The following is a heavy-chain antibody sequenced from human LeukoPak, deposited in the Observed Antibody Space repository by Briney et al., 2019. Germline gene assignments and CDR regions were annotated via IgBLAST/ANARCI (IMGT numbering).Heavy chain of an antibody. CDR1: GFTFSTYS. CDR3: ARGSEYSSSSNWVDP. V-gene: IGHV3-21*01. Sequence: PGGSLRLSCTASGFTFSTYSMDWVRQAPGKGLEWVSSISTSGTYIYYADSLKGRFTISRDNAKNSLYLQMNSLRAEDTAVYYCARGSEYSSSSNWVDPWGQGTLVSVSS. D-gene: IGHD6-6*01. J-gene: IGHJ5*02. CDR2: ISTSGTYI.